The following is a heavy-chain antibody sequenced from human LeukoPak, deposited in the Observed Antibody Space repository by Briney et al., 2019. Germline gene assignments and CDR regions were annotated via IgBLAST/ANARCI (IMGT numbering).Heavy chain of an antibody. CDR2: ISSPGSTI. Sequence: GGSLRLSCAASGFTFSSYSMNWVRQAPGKGLEWVSYISSPGSTIYYADSVKGRFTISRDNAKNSLYLRMNSLRADDTAVYYCARSRTGYFFDYWGQGTLVSVSS. D-gene: IGHD3-9*01. V-gene: IGHV3-48*01. J-gene: IGHJ4*02. CDR1: GFTFSSYS. CDR3: ARSRTGYFFDY.